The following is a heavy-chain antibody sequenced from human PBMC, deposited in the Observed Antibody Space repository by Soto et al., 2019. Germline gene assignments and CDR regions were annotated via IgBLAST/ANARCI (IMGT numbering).Heavy chain of an antibody. CDR3: ARGITTFGVVPPYGMDV. CDR1: GDSVSSNSAA. D-gene: IGHD3-3*01. Sequence: SQTLSLTCAISGDSVSSNSAAWNWIRQSPSRGLEWLGRTYYRSKWYNDYAVSVKSRITINPDTSKNQFSLQLNSVTPEDTAVYYCARGITTFGVVPPYGMDVWGQGTTVTVSS. J-gene: IGHJ6*02. CDR2: TYYRSKWYN. V-gene: IGHV6-1*01.